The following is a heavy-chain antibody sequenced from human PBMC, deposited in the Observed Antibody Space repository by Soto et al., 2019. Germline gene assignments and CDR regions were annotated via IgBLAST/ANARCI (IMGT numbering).Heavy chain of an antibody. V-gene: IGHV4-34*01. J-gene: IGHJ5*02. CDR3: ARGKTSGSSGGP. CDR1: GGSFSGYY. Sequence: SETLSLTCAVYGGSFSGYYWSWIRQPPGKGLEWIGEINHSGSTNYNPSLKSRVTISVDTSKNQFSLKLSSVTAADTAVYYCARGKTSGSSGGPWGQGTLVTVSS. D-gene: IGHD6-6*01. CDR2: INHSGST.